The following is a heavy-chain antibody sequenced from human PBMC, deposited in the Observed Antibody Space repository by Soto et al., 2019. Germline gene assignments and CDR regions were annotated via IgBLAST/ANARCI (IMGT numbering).Heavy chain of an antibody. CDR3: ARDLGHYDSSGYFDY. Sequence: GGSLRLSCAASAFTFSDYYMSWIRQAPGKGLEWVSYISSSGSIIYYADSVKGRFTISRDNAKNSLYLQMNSLRAEDTAVYYCARDLGHYDSSGYFDYWGQGTRVTVSS. J-gene: IGHJ4*02. CDR2: ISSSGSII. CDR1: AFTFSDYY. V-gene: IGHV3-11*01. D-gene: IGHD3-22*01.